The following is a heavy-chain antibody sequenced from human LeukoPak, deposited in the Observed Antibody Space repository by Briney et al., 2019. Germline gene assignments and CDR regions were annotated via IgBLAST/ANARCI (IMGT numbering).Heavy chain of an antibody. Sequence: SGGSLRLSCAASGFTISDYGLVWVRQALGKGLEWVSGSRSGGANNFYADAVKGRFTISRDNSKNTLYLQMNSLRADDTAVYYCGRDPNGDYLGAFEFWGHGTTVIVSS. J-gene: IGHJ3*01. CDR3: GRDPNGDYLGAFEF. CDR1: GFTISDYG. V-gene: IGHV3-23*01. D-gene: IGHD4-17*01. CDR2: SRSGGANN.